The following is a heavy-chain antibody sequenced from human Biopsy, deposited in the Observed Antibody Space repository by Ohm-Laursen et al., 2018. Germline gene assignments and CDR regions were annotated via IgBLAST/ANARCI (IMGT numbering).Heavy chain of an antibody. J-gene: IGHJ3*01. Sequence: SETLSFTWAVDGGSFSGYDWTWIRQPPGKGLEWVGEFSHTGTTIYNPSLKSRLTISVDKSKNHFSLRLTSVTAADTATYFCARGPYGDNAGAFDVWGQGTVVTVSS. CDR2: FSHTGTT. CDR1: GGSFSGYD. D-gene: IGHD4/OR15-4a*01. CDR3: ARGPYGDNAGAFDV. V-gene: IGHV4-34*01.